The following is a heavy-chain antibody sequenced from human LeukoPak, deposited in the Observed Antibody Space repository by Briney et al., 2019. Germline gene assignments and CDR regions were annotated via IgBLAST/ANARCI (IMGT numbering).Heavy chain of an antibody. Sequence: PSETLSLTCAVYGGSFSGYYWSWIRQLPGKGLEWIGEINHSGSTNYNPSLKSRVTISVDTSKNQFSLKLSSVTAADTAVYYCARLVRSSSWYGSTLLDFWGQGTLVTVSS. CDR2: INHSGST. CDR3: ARLVRSSSWYGSTLLDF. J-gene: IGHJ4*02. D-gene: IGHD6-13*01. CDR1: GGSFSGYY. V-gene: IGHV4-34*01.